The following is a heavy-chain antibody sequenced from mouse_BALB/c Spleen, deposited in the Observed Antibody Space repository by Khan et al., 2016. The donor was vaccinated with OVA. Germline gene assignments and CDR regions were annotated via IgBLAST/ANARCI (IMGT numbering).Heavy chain of an antibody. J-gene: IGHJ3*01. CDR2: INPYNDGI. CDR3: ARDASNCDFSFAY. CDR1: GYTFTNYV. D-gene: IGHD4-1*01. V-gene: IGHV1S136*01. Sequence: VRLQQSGPDLVKPGASVKMSCKASGYTFTNYVMHWVKQKPGKGLEWIGYINPYNDGIRYNEKFKDRATLTSDKSSSTAYMEISSLTSEDSAVSYFARDASNCDFSFAYWGQGTLVTVSA.